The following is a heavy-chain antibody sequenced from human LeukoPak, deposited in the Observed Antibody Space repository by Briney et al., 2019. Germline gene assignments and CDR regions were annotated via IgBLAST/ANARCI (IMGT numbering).Heavy chain of an antibody. J-gene: IGHJ4*02. CDR1: GGSISSADFY. CDR2: IYYSGSA. V-gene: IGHV4-31*11. Sequence: SQTLSLTCAVSGGSISSADFYWSWIRQHPGKGLEWIGFIYYSGSAYYNPSLKSRVSISVDTSKNQFSLTLNSVTAADTAVYYCARGSDYFDYWGQGTLVTVSS. CDR3: ARGSDYFDY.